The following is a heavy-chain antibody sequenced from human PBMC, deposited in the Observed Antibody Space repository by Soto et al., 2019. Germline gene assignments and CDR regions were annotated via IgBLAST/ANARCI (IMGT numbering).Heavy chain of an antibody. CDR1: GGPFSAYY. J-gene: IGHJ6*02. CDR3: ARQRPTDGRWEFANYYGMEV. D-gene: IGHD1-26*01. Sequence: PSETLSLTCAVYGGPFSAYYWSWVRQPPGKGLEWIGEIIHSESTKYNPSLKSRVTISVDTSKNQFSLKLSSVTAADTAVYYCARQRPTDGRWEFANYYGMEVWGQGTPVTVSS. V-gene: IGHV4-34*12. CDR2: IIHSEST.